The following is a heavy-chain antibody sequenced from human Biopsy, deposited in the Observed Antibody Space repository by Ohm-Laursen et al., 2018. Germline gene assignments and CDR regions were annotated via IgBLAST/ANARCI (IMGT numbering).Heavy chain of an antibody. CDR2: ISPSGATT. Sequence: EASVTVSCKPSGNTFATYHIHWVRQAPGQGLEWMGVISPSGATTSFSQKFQGRITMTRDTSTGTVYMDLNSLGSEDTAVYYCARAGVGSDGTDSYYYGMDVWGPGTTVTVSS. V-gene: IGHV1-46*01. CDR3: ARAGVGSDGTDSYYYGMDV. CDR1: GNTFATYH. D-gene: IGHD5-24*01. J-gene: IGHJ6*02.